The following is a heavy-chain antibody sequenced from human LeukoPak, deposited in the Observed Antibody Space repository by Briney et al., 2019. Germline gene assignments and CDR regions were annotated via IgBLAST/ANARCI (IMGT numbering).Heavy chain of an antibody. V-gene: IGHV1-8*01. J-gene: IGHJ4*02. Sequence: ASVKVSCKASGYTFTSYDINWVRQATGQGLAWMGWMNPNSGNTGYARKFQGRVTMTRNTYISTAYMELSSLRSEDTAVYYCARSGYGGNSFDYWGQGTLVTVSS. CDR3: ARSGYGGNSFDY. D-gene: IGHD4-23*01. CDR2: MNPNSGNT. CDR1: GYTFTSYD.